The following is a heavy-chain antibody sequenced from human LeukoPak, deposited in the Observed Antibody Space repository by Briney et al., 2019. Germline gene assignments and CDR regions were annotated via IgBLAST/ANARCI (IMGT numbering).Heavy chain of an antibody. V-gene: IGHV1-2*02. CDR2: INPNSGDT. J-gene: IGHJ6*03. D-gene: IGHD3-10*01. Sequence: ASVKVSCKASGYTFTGYYIHWVRQAPGQGLEWMGGINPNSGDTNYAQKFQGEVTMTRDTSISTAYMELSRLRADDTAVYYCARGVTGIYYYYYMDVWGKGTTVTVSS. CDR1: GYTFTGYY. CDR3: ARGVTGIYYYYYMDV.